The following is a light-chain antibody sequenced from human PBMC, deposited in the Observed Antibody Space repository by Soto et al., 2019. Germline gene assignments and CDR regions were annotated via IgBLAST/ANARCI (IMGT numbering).Light chain of an antibody. Sequence: AIQMTQSPSSLSASIGDRVTITCRASQGIRNDLGWYQQKPGKAPKLLIYAASSLQSGVPSRFSGSGSGTDFTLTISSLQPEDYATYYCLQDYNYPYTFGQGTKLEIK. V-gene: IGKV1-6*01. J-gene: IGKJ2*01. CDR3: LQDYNYPYT. CDR2: AAS. CDR1: QGIRND.